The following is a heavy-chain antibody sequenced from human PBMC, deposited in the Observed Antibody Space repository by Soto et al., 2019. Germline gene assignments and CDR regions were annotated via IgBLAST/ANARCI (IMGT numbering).Heavy chain of an antibody. Sequence: SETLSLTCAVYGGSFSGYYWSWIRQPPGKGLEWIGEINHSGSTNYNPSLKSRVTISVDTSKSQFSLKLSSVTAADTAVYYCARARAYNWNYVYYYGMDVWGQGTTVTVSS. J-gene: IGHJ6*02. CDR3: ARARAYNWNYVYYYGMDV. CDR2: INHSGST. V-gene: IGHV4-34*01. D-gene: IGHD1-7*01. CDR1: GGSFSGYY.